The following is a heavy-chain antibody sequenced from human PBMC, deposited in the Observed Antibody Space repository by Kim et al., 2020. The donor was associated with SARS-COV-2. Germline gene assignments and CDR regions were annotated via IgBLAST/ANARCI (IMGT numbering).Heavy chain of an antibody. CDR3: ARPTLYYFDY. CDR2: NT. V-gene: IGHV1-3*01. J-gene: IGHJ4*02. Sequence: NTKYSQKFQGRVTITRDPAASTAYMELSSLKSEDTAVYYCARPTLYYFDYWGQGTLVTVSS.